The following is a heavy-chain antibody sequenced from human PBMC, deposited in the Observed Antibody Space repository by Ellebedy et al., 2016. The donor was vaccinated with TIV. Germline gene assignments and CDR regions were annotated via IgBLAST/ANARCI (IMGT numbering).Heavy chain of an antibody. V-gene: IGHV4-38-2*02. CDR2: MYHSGRT. CDR1: GSSISSGYY. J-gene: IGHJ4*02. D-gene: IGHD4-17*01. Sequence: MPSETLSLTCSVSGSSISSGYYWGWIRQPPGRGLEWIGSMYHSGRTYFSPSLKSRVTMSVDTSKNPFSLRLSSVTAADKAVYYCAIDGAGRCDYWGPGTLVTVSS. CDR3: AIDGAGRCDY.